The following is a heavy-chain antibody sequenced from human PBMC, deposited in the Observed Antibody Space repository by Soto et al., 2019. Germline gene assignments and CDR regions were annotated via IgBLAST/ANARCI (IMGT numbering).Heavy chain of an antibody. CDR3: ARGVRGVINGMDV. J-gene: IGHJ6*02. D-gene: IGHD3-10*01. Sequence: SXKVSFKASGYTXTSYDIDLVRQATGQGLEWIGWMNPNSGNTGYAQKFQVIVTITSNTSIRTAYMELISLRSEYTSVYYCARGVRGVINGMDVWGQGTTGTVS. V-gene: IGHV1-8*01. CDR1: GYTXTSYD. CDR2: MNPNSGNT.